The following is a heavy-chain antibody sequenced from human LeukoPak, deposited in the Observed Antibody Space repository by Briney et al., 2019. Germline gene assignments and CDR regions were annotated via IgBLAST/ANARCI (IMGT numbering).Heavy chain of an antibody. D-gene: IGHD1-26*01. CDR3: ARGKWELHIYYGMDV. Sequence: GRSLRLSCAASGFTFGSYGMHWVRQAPGKGLEWVAVIWYDGSNKYYADSVKGRFTISRDNSKNTLYLQMNSLRAEDTAVYYCARGKWELHIYYGMDVWGQGTTVTVSS. CDR1: GFTFGSYG. CDR2: IWYDGSNK. J-gene: IGHJ6*02. V-gene: IGHV3-33*01.